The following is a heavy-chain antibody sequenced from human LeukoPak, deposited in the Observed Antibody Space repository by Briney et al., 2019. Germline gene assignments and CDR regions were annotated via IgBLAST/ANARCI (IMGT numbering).Heavy chain of an antibody. Sequence: GRSLRLSCAASGFTLSSYGMHWVRQAPGKGLEWVAVIWYDGSNKYYAESVKGRFTISRDNSKNTLYLQMNSLRAEDTAVYYCARDGYCSSTSCYIVPNYYYYGMDVWGQGTTVTVSS. CDR2: IWYDGSNK. J-gene: IGHJ6*02. D-gene: IGHD2-2*03. CDR1: GFTLSSYG. CDR3: ARDGYCSSTSCYIVPNYYYYGMDV. V-gene: IGHV3-33*01.